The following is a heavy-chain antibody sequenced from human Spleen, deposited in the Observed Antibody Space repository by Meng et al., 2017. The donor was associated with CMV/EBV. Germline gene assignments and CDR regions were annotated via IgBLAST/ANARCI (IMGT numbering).Heavy chain of an antibody. CDR2: IIPIFGTA. J-gene: IGHJ6*02. D-gene: IGHD3-22*01. Sequence: SVKVSCKASGGPFSTFAISWVRQAPGQGLEWMGGIIPIFGTAKYAQKFQGRVTITTDESTSTVYMELSSLRSEDTAVYYCARGYDSIGREKGPPYYYYYYGMDVWGQGTTVTVSS. CDR1: GGPFSTFA. V-gene: IGHV1-69*05. CDR3: ARGYDSIGREKGPPYYYYYYGMDV.